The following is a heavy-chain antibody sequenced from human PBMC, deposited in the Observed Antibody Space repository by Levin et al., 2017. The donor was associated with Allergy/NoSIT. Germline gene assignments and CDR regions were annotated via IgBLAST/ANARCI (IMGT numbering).Heavy chain of an antibody. CDR2: IKSKTDGGTT. CDR1: GFTFSNAW. D-gene: IGHD3-22*01. J-gene: IGHJ3*02. Sequence: PGGSLRLSCAASGFTFSNAWMSWVRQAPGKGLEWVGRIKSKTDGGTTDYAAPVKGRFTISRDDSKNTLYLQMNSLKTEDTAVYYCTTANYYYDSSGYDAFDIWGQGTMVTVSS. CDR3: TTANYYYDSSGYDAFDI. V-gene: IGHV3-15*01.